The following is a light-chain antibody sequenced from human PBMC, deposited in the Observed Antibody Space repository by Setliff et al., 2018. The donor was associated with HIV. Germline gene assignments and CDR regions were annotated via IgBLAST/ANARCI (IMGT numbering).Light chain of an antibody. J-gene: IGLJ1*01. Sequence: QSALPQPASVSGSPGQSITIPCTGGTSVVGGFHYVSWYQQHPGRDPKLIIYDVSYRPSDVSDRFSGSKSGNTASLSISGLRAEDEADYYCSSNTRTGTYVFGAGTKGTVL. CDR1: TSVVGGFHY. CDR2: DVS. CDR3: SSNTRTGTYV. V-gene: IGLV2-14*03.